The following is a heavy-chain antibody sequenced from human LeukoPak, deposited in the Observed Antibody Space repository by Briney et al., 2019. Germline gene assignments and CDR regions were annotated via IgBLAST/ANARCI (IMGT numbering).Heavy chain of an antibody. CDR1: GGSISSGDYY. J-gene: IGHJ4*02. D-gene: IGHD2-2*01. Sequence: SQTLSLTCIVSGGSISSGDYYWSWIRQPPGKGLEWIGYIYYSGSAYYNPSLKSRVTISVDTSKNQFSLKLSSVTAADTAVYYCARDPNCSSTSCYGYWGQGTLVTVSS. CDR2: IYYSGSA. V-gene: IGHV4-30-4*01. CDR3: ARDPNCSSTSCYGY.